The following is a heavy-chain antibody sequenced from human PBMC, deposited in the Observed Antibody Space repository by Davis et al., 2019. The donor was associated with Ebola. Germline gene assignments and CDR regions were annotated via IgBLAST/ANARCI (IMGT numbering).Heavy chain of an antibody. Sequence: SVKISCKASGGTFSSYAISWGRQAPGQGREWVGGIIPIFGTANYAQKFQGRVTITADESTSTAYMELSSLRSEDTAVYYCAMGYGDCYVGCRFDPWGQGTLVTVSS. V-gene: IGHV1-69*13. CDR2: IIPIFGTA. J-gene: IGHJ5*02. D-gene: IGHD2-21*02. CDR1: GGTFSSYA. CDR3: AMGYGDCYVGCRFDP.